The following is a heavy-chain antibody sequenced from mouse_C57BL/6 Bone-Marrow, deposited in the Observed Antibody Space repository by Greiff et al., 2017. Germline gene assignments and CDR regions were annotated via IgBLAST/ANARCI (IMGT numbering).Heavy chain of an antibody. Sequence: VQLQQPGAELVKPGASVKMPCKASGYTFTSYWITWVKQRPGQGLEWIGDIYPGSGSTIYNEKFKSKATLTVDTSSSTAYMQLSSLTSEDSAVYYCARLYYCSTLAYWGQGTLVTVSA. CDR3: ARLYYCSTLAY. CDR2: IYPGSGST. D-gene: IGHD1-1*01. CDR1: GYTFTSYW. J-gene: IGHJ3*01. V-gene: IGHV1-55*01.